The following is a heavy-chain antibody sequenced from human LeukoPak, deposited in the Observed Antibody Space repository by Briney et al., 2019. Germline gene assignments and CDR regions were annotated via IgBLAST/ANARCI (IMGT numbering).Heavy chain of an antibody. V-gene: IGHV3-48*03. D-gene: IGHD3-9*01. CDR1: GFTFSSYE. CDR2: ISSSGSTI. J-gene: IGHJ4*02. Sequence: GGSLRLSCAASGFTFSSYEMNWVRQAPGKGLEWVSYISSSGSTIYYADSVKGRFTISRDNAKNSLYLQMNSLRAEDTAVYYCARVRYFDWSPIDYWGQGTLVTVSS. CDR3: ARVRYFDWSPIDY.